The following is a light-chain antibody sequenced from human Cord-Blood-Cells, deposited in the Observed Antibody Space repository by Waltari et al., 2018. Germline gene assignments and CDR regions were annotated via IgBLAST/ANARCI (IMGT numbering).Light chain of an antibody. CDR1: QRVSSN. V-gene: IGKV3-15*01. CDR3: QQYNNWPYT. J-gene: IGKJ2*01. CDR2: GAS. Sequence: IVMTQYPATLSVSPGDRATLSCRASQRVSSNLAWYQQKPGQAPRLLIYGASTRATGIPARFSGSGSGTEFTLTISSLQSEDFAVYYCQQYNNWPYTFGQGTKLEIK.